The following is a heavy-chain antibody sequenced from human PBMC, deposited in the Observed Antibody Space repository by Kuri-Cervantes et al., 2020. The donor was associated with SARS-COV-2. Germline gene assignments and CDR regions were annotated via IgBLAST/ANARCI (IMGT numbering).Heavy chain of an antibody. D-gene: IGHD2-2*01. CDR3: ATGPAAIVGGWFDP. J-gene: IGHJ5*02. CDR1: GYTFTSYG. V-gene: IGHV1-18*01. Sequence: ASVKGSCKASGYTFTSYGISWVRQAPGQGLEWMGWINPNSGGTNYAQKFQGRVTMTEDTSTDTAYMELSSLRSEDTAVYYCATGPAAIVGGWFDPWGQGTLVTVSS. CDR2: INPNSGGT.